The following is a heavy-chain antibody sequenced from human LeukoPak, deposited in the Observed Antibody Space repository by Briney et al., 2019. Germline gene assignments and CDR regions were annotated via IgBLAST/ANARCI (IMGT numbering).Heavy chain of an antibody. Sequence: PSETLSLTCTVSGGSISSGSYCWSWIRQPAGKGLEWIGRIYTSGSTNYNPSLKSRVTISVDTSKNQFSLKLSSVTAADTAVYYCARTTYYDILTGYYPSAYYYYYMDVWGKGTTVTISS. V-gene: IGHV4-61*02. CDR1: GGSISSGSYC. J-gene: IGHJ6*03. D-gene: IGHD3-9*01. CDR3: ARTTYYDILTGYYPSAYYYYYMDV. CDR2: IYTSGST.